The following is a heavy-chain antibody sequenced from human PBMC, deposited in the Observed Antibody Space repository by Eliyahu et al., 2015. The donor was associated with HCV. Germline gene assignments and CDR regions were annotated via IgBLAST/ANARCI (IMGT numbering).Heavy chain of an antibody. CDR1: GFTFSNYG. CDR3: ANLGYYDYIWGTYRPAAFLIDFDY. CDR2: ISYDGSNK. J-gene: IGHJ4*02. Sequence: QVQLVESGGGVVQPGRSLRLSCAASGFTFSNYGMHWVRLAPGMGLXWVALISYDGSNKFYADSVKGRFTISRDNSKNTLFLQMNSLRAEDTAVYYCANLGYYDYIWGTYRPAAFLIDFDYWGQGTLVTVSS. V-gene: IGHV3-30*18. D-gene: IGHD3-16*02.